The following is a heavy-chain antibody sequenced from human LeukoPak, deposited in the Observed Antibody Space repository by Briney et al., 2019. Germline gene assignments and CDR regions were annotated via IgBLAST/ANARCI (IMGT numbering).Heavy chain of an antibody. D-gene: IGHD3-22*01. CDR1: GGSISSSSYY. Sequence: SETLSLTCTVSGGSISSSSYYWGWIRQPPGKGLEWTGSIYYSGSTYYNPSLKSRVTISVDTSKNQFSLKLSSVTAADTAVYYCATGSGYFYRYFDYWGQGTLVTVSS. CDR3: ATGSGYFYRYFDY. V-gene: IGHV4-39*01. CDR2: IYYSGST. J-gene: IGHJ4*02.